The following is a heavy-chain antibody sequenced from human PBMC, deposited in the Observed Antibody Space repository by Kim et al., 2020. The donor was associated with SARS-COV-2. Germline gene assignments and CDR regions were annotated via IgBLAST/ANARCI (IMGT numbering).Heavy chain of an antibody. D-gene: IGHD3-10*01. CDR2: ISSSSSYT. Sequence: GGSLRLSCAASGFTFSDYYMSWIRQAPGKGLEWVSYISSSSSYTNYADSVKGRFTISRDNAKNSLYLQMNSLRAEDTAVYYCARDPRPRFLTPGALDYWGQGTLVTVSS. J-gene: IGHJ4*02. CDR3: ARDPRPRFLTPGALDY. V-gene: IGHV3-11*06. CDR1: GFTFSDYY.